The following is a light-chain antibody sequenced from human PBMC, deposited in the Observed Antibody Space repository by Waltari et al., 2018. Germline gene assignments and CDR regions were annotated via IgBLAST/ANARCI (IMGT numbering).Light chain of an antibody. CDR2: DVS. CDR3: RSYASSSTLV. V-gene: IGLV2-14*01. Sequence: QSALTQRASVSGSPGQSITISCTGTSSDVGGYKYVSWYQQHPGKAPKLISYDVSKRPSGVSDRFSGSKSGNTASLTISGLQAEDEADYYCRSYASSSTLVFGGGTKLTVL. J-gene: IGLJ2*01. CDR1: SSDVGGYKY.